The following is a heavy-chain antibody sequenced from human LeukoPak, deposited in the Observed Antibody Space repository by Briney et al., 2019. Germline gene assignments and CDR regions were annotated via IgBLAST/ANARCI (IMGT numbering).Heavy chain of an antibody. CDR3: GRHTRWLPFDY. CDR1: GGSISSYY. J-gene: IGHJ4*02. V-gene: IGHV4-59*08. D-gene: IGHD5-24*01. CDR2: IYYSGST. Sequence: PSETLSLTCTVSGGSISSYYWSWIRQPPGKGLEWIGYIYYSGSTNYNPSLKSRVTISVDTSKNQFSLKLSSVTAADMSFSYRGRHTRWLPFDYWGQGTLVTVSS.